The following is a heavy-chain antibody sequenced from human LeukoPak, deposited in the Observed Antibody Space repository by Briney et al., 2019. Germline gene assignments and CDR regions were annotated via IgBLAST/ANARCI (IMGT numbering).Heavy chain of an antibody. Sequence: PGGSLRLSCAASGLTFSDYWMYWVRQAPGKGLEWVANIKHDGSEKYYVDSVKGRFTISRDNAKNSLYLQMNSLRAEDTAVYYCAKWGDYDVLTGYYDPDNWGQGTLVTVSS. CDR3: AKWGDYDVLTGYYDPDN. V-gene: IGHV3-7*03. J-gene: IGHJ4*02. CDR2: IKHDGSEK. D-gene: IGHD3-9*01. CDR1: GLTFSDYW.